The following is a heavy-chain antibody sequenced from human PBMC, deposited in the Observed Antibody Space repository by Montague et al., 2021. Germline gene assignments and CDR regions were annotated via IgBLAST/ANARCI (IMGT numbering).Heavy chain of an antibody. CDR2: IYYSGST. V-gene: IGHV4-39*01. J-gene: IGHJ3*02. Sequence: SETLSLTCTVSGGSISSTSYYWGWIRQPPGTGLEWIGSIYYSGSTYYNPSLKSRVTISADTSKNQFSLRLRSVTAADTAVYYCARRMGFVVVTEHDAFDIWGQGTVVTVSS. CDR1: GGSISSTSYY. D-gene: IGHD2-21*02. CDR3: ARRMGFVVVTEHDAFDI.